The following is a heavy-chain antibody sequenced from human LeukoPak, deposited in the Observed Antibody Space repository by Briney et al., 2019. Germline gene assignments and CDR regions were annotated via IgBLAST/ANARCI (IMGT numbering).Heavy chain of an antibody. J-gene: IGHJ4*02. CDR3: ARDGDGVAVASDY. Sequence: GGSLRLSCAASGFTFSSYAMSWVRQAPGKGLEWVSAISGSGGSTYYADSVKGRFTISRDNAKNSLYLQMNSLRAEDTAVYYCARDGDGVAVASDYWGQGTLVTVSS. V-gene: IGHV3-23*01. CDR2: ISGSGGST. D-gene: IGHD6-19*01. CDR1: GFTFSSYA.